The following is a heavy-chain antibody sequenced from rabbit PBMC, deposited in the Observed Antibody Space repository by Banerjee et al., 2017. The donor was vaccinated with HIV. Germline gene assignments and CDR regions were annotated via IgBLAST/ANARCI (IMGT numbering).Heavy chain of an antibody. CDR3: ARGDTMTMVSFYFTL. CDR1: GSDISSNA. CDR2: IYGGSTGSI. Sequence: QEQLVESGGGLVQPGGSLKLSCKASGSDISSNAMCWVRQAPGKGLEWIAYIYGGSTGSIAYASWAKGRFTISKTSSTTVTLQMTSLTAADTATYFCARGDTMTMVSFYFTLWGPGTLVTVS. D-gene: IGHD2-1*01. J-gene: IGHJ4*01. V-gene: IGHV1S45*01.